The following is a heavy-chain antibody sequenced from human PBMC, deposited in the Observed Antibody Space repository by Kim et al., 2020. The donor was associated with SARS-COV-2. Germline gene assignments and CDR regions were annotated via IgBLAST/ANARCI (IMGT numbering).Heavy chain of an antibody. CDR1: GFTFSSYA. V-gene: IGHV3-23*01. CDR2: ISGSGGST. CDR3: AKDESFRGYSYGSGSPGRHPGNNWFDP. J-gene: IGHJ5*02. D-gene: IGHD5-18*01. Sequence: GGSLRLSCAASGFTFSSYAMSWVRQAPGKGLEWVSAISGSGGSTYYADSVKGRFTISRDNSKNTLYLQMNSLRAEDTAVYYCAKDESFRGYSYGSGSPGRHPGNNWFDPWGQGTLVTVSS.